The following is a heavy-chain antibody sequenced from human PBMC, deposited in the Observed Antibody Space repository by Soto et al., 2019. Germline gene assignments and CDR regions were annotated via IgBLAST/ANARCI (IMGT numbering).Heavy chain of an antibody. CDR1: SGSFSGYY. D-gene: IGHD6-19*01. V-gene: IGHV4-34*02. CDR2: IDHGGSP. J-gene: IGHJ6*02. Sequence: QVQLQQWGAGLLKSSETLSLTCAVYSGSFSGYYWSWIRQPPGKGLEWIGEIDHGGSPYFSPSLKSRVTISIDTSKNQFSLHLRSVTAADTAVYYCARRRSDSSGWGVRYYYAMDVWGQGTTVTVSS. CDR3: ARRRSDSSGWGVRYYYAMDV.